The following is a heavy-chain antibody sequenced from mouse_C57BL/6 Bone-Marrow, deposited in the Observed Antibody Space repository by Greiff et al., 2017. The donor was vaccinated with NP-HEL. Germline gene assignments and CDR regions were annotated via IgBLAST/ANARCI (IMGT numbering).Heavy chain of an antibody. J-gene: IGHJ3*01. CDR1: GYTFTSYW. V-gene: IGHV1-64*01. Sequence: VKLMESGAELVKPGASVKLSCKASGYTFTSYWMHWVKQRPGQGLEWIGMIHPNSGSTNYNEKFKSKATLTVDKSSSTDYMQLSSLTSEDSAVYYCARTRSPYGSRFAYWGQGTLVTVSA. D-gene: IGHD1-1*01. CDR3: ARTRSPYGSRFAY. CDR2: IHPNSGST.